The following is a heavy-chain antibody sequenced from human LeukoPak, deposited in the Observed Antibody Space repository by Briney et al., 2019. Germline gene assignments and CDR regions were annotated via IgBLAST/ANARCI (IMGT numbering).Heavy chain of an antibody. CDR3: AKCRGSSTSYAFDI. CDR2: ISWNSGSI. Sequence: GGSLRLSCAASGFTFDDYARHWARQAPGKGLEGVSGISWNSGSIGYADSVTGRFPISRDNAKNSLYLQMNSLRAEDTAVYYCAKCRGSSTSYAFDIWGQGTMVTVSS. D-gene: IGHD2-2*01. V-gene: IGHV3-9*01. CDR1: GFTFDDYA. J-gene: IGHJ3*02.